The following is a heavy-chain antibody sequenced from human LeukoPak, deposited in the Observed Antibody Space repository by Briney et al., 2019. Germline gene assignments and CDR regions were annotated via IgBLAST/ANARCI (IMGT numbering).Heavy chain of an antibody. Sequence: PGGSLRLSCSASGFTFSTYATHWVRQAPGEELEYISGVTSDGGTTYHADSVKGRFTISRDNSKNTLFLQMSSLRAEDTAVYYCARDLRKGNFLDYWGQGTLVTVSS. CDR3: ARDLRKGNFLDY. J-gene: IGHJ4*02. CDR1: GFTFSTYA. V-gene: IGHV3-64*04. CDR2: VTSDGGTT. D-gene: IGHD4-23*01.